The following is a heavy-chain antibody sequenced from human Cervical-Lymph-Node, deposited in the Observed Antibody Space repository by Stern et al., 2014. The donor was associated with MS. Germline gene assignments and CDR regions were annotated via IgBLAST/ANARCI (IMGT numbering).Heavy chain of an antibody. Sequence: QLQLQESGPGLVKPSQTLSLTCTVSGGSISSGSYYWSWIRQPAGKGLEWIGRIYTSGSPNYNPSLKRRVTISVDTHKNQFPRKLSSVTAADTAVYYCARDCRLRYFDNYGMDVWGQGTTVTVSS. D-gene: IGHD3-9*01. V-gene: IGHV4-61*02. CDR3: ARDCRLRYFDNYGMDV. CDR1: GGSISSGSYY. J-gene: IGHJ6*02. CDR2: IYTSGSP.